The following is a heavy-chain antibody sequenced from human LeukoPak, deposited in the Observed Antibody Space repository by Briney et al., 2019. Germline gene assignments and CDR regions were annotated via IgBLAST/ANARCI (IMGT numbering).Heavy chain of an antibody. CDR1: GGSLSTYY. CDR2: IYYSGST. V-gene: IGHV4-59*12. Sequence: SETLSLTCPVSGGSLSTYYWSWLRQPPGKGLEWIAYIYYSGSTRYNPSLKSRVSISVDTSKNQFSLKLSSVTAADTAVYYCARHDYASPLIYFDYWGQGTLVTVSS. CDR3: ARHDYASPLIYFDY. J-gene: IGHJ4*02. D-gene: IGHD4-17*01.